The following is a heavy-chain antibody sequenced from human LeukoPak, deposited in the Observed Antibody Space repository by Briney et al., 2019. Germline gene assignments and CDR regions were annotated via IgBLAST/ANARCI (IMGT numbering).Heavy chain of an antibody. CDR2: IKQDGSEM. V-gene: IGHV3-7*03. D-gene: IGHD1-14*01. CDR1: GFSFSSYW. Sequence: GGSLRLSCAASGFSFSSYWMSWVRQAPGKGLEWVANIKQDGSEMYYVDSVKGRFTISRDNAKTSLYLQMNSLRAEDTAVYYCGRGLGYNIYWGQGTLVTVSS. J-gene: IGHJ4*02. CDR3: GRGLGYNIY.